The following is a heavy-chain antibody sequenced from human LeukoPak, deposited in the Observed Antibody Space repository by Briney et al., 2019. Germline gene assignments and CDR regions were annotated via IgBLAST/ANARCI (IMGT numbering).Heavy chain of an antibody. CDR2: ITPIFDKT. D-gene: IGHD3-10*01. V-gene: IGHV1-69*01. CDR1: GDTFSAYS. CDR3: ARDVSKIRGVKAFDY. J-gene: IGHJ4*02. Sequence: GSSVKVSCKASGDTFSAYSISWVRQAPGQGLEGMGGITPIFDKTKYSQKFQGRVTLTADESTTTLHMELSRLTSEDTAVYYCARDVSKIRGVKAFDYWGEGTLVTVSS.